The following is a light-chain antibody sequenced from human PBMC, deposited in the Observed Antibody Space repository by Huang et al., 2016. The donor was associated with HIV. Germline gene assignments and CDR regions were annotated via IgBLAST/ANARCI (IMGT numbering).Light chain of an antibody. V-gene: IGKV3-15*01. J-gene: IGKJ2*01. CDR1: ESILRN. Sequence: VMTQSPATLSESPGERATLSCRASESILRNLAWYQQRPGQPPRLLIYGASVRLPGIPDRFRGSGSGTEFSLTISSLQSEDFAVYYCQQYNKWPPYTYGQGTKLEIK. CDR3: QQYNKWPPYT. CDR2: GAS.